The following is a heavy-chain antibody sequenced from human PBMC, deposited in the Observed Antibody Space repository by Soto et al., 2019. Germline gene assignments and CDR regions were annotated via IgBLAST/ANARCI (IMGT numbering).Heavy chain of an antibody. D-gene: IGHD1-7*01. CDR1: GGSISSSSYY. Sequence: PPETLSLTCTVSGGSISSSSYYWGWIRQPPGKGLEWIGSIYYSGSTYYNPSLKSRVTISVDTSKNQFSLKLSSVTAADTAVYYCASELELLTYYYYGMDVWGQGTTVT. CDR2: IYYSGST. V-gene: IGHV4-39*01. CDR3: ASELELLTYYYYGMDV. J-gene: IGHJ6*02.